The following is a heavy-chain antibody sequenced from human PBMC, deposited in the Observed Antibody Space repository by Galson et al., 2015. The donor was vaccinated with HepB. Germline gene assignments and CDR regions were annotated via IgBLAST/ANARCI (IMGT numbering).Heavy chain of an antibody. CDR3: ATGSQSGTLIRSYYYYGMDV. Sequence: SVKVSCKVSGYTLTELSMHWVRQAPGKGLEWMGGFDPEDGETIYAQKFQGRVTMTEDTSTDTAYMELSSLRSEDTAVYYCATGSQSGTLIRSYYYYGMDVWGPGTPVTVSS. J-gene: IGHJ6*02. V-gene: IGHV1-24*01. D-gene: IGHD1-26*01. CDR2: FDPEDGET. CDR1: GYTLTELS.